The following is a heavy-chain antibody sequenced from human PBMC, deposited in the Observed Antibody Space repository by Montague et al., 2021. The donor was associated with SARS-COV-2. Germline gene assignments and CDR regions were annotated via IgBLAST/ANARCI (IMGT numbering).Heavy chain of an antibody. CDR1: GGSISSSSYY. CDR3: ARDLDSFYGMDV. V-gene: IGHV4-39*07. Sequence: SETLSLTCTVSGGSISSSSYYWGWIRQPPGTGLEWIGSIYYSGSTYYNPSLKSRVTVSVDTSKNQFSLKLSSVTAADTAVYYCARDLDSFYGMDVWGQGTTVTVSS. CDR2: IYYSGST. J-gene: IGHJ6*02.